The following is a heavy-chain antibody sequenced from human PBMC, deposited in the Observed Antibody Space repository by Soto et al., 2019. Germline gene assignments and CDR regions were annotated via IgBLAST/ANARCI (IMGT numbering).Heavy chain of an antibody. J-gene: IGHJ3*02. CDR2: FLPVFTTA. D-gene: IGHD3-10*02. Sequence: QVQLVQSGAEVKKPGSSVKVSCKASGGSFSTYGISWVRQAPGQGLEWMGGFLPVFTTAEYAQKFQGRVSITADESTYTAYMELSSLRSEDTAVYFCARDRVDASRTTVRHGALDIWGQGTVVTVSS. V-gene: IGHV1-69*01. CDR1: GGSFSTYG. CDR3: ARDRVDASRTTVRHGALDI.